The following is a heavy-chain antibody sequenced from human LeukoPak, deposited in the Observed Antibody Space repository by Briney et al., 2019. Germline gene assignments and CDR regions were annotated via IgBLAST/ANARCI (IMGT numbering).Heavy chain of an antibody. V-gene: IGHV1-18*01. CDR2: ISGYSGDT. CDR1: GYTFTNYG. CDR3: ARYAYSRSSIFDS. J-gene: IGHJ4*02. D-gene: IGHD6-6*01. Sequence: WASVTVSCKASGYTFTNYGFSWVRQAPGQGLEWMGWISGYSGDTNYAQKLQGRVTLTTDTSTTTAYMELRSLTSDDTAVYYCARYAYSRSSIFDSWGQGALVTVSS.